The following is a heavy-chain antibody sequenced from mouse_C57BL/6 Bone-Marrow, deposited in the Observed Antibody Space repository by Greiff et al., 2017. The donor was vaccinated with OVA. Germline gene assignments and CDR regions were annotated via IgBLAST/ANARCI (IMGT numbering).Heavy chain of an antibody. CDR2: IDPSDSYT. Sequence: VQLQQPGAELVKPWASVKLSCKASGYTFTSYWMQWVKQRPGQGLEWIGEIDPSDSYTNYNQKFKGKATLTVDTSSSTAYMQLSSLTSEDSAVYFCARWGYGQRYWGQGTTLTVSS. V-gene: IGHV1-50*01. CDR1: GYTFTSYW. J-gene: IGHJ2*01. D-gene: IGHD1-1*01. CDR3: ARWGYGQRY.